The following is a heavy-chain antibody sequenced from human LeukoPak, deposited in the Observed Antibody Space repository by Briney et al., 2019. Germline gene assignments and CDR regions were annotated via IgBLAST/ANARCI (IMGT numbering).Heavy chain of an antibody. Sequence: GASVKVSCKASGFTFTSSAVQWVRQARGQRLEWIGWIVVGSGNTNYAQKFQERVTITRDMSTSTAYMELSSLRSEDTAVYYCAADESYDFWRFLLRYWGQGTLVTVSS. CDR2: IVVGSGNT. V-gene: IGHV1-58*01. J-gene: IGHJ4*02. D-gene: IGHD3-3*01. CDR1: GFTFTSSA. CDR3: AADESYDFWRFLLRY.